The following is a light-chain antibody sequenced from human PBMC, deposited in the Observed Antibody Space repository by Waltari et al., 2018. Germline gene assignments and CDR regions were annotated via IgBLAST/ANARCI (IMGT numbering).Light chain of an antibody. Sequence: DIQLTQSPSFLSASVGDRVTISCRAGQDISSYLAWYQQKPGEAPKLLIYAASTLQSGVPSRFSGSGSGTEFTRTISSLQPEDFAAYYCQQLNVYPLTFGGGSKVEIK. CDR2: AAS. CDR1: QDISSY. V-gene: IGKV1-9*01. J-gene: IGKJ4*01. CDR3: QQLNVYPLT.